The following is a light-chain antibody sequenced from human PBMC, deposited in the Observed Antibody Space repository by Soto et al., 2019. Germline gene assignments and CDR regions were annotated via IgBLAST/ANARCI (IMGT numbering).Light chain of an antibody. CDR2: EVS. V-gene: IGLV2-14*01. CDR3: SAYRTSGPFV. J-gene: IGLJ1*01. CDR1: SSDVGGYNY. Sequence: QSALTQPASVSGSPGQSIAISCTGTSSDVGGYNYVSWYQQLPGKAPKLLISEVSNRPSGVSHRFSGSKSGNTASLTISGLQAEDEADYSCSAYRTSGPFVFGTGTKRTVL.